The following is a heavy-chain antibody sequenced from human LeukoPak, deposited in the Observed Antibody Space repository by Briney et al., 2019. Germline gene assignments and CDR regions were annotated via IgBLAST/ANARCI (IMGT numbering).Heavy chain of an antibody. Sequence: GGSLRLSCAASGFTFSSYGMHWVRQAPGKGLEWVAVISYDGSNKYYADSVKGRFTISRDNSKNTLYLQMNSLRAEDTAVYYCAKDPYYDSSGYSSFDYWGQGTLVTVSS. D-gene: IGHD3-22*01. J-gene: IGHJ4*02. V-gene: IGHV3-30*18. CDR1: GFTFSSYG. CDR2: ISYDGSNK. CDR3: AKDPYYDSSGYSSFDY.